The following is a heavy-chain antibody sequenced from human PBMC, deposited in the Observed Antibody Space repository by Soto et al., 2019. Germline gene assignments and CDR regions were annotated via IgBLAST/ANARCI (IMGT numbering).Heavy chain of an antibody. CDR1: GFTFRSYA. CDR2: ISYDGTNR. J-gene: IGHJ4*02. D-gene: IGHD6-13*01. Sequence: QVQLVESGGGVVQPGRSLRLSCAASGFTFRSYAMDWVRQPPGKGLEWVAVISYDGTNRYYADSVKGRFTISRDNSKNTVSLQMNSQRAEDTAVYYCARGDSNSWSDYWGQGTLVTVSS. V-gene: IGHV3-30*01. CDR3: ARGDSNSWSDY.